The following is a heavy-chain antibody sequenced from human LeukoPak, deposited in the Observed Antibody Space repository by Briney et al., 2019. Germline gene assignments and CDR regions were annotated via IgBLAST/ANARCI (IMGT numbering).Heavy chain of an antibody. V-gene: IGHV4-39*01. J-gene: IGHJ4*02. D-gene: IGHD3-22*01. CDR3: VRLNGGYYEAIFDY. CDR1: GGSISGSNYY. CDR2: MYYSGRT. Sequence: SETLSLTCTVSGGSISGSNYYWGWIRQPPGKGLECIGSMYYSGRTFYNPPLKSRVTISVDTSKNQFSLKLRSVTAADTAVYYCVRLNGGYYEAIFDYWGQGTLVTVSS.